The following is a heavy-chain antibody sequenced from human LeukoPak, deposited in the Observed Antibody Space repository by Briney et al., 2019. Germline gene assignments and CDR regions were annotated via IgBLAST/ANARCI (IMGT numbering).Heavy chain of an antibody. CDR2: ISSSRSYI. J-gene: IGHJ4*02. CDR3: ARFIPAPYYFDY. D-gene: IGHD2-2*01. Sequence: GGSLRLSCAASGFTFSSYSMNWVRQAPGKGLEWVSFISSSRSYIYYADSVKGRFTISRDNAKNSLYLQMNSLRAEDTAVYYCARFIPAPYYFDYWGRGTLVTVSS. V-gene: IGHV3-21*01. CDR1: GFTFSSYS.